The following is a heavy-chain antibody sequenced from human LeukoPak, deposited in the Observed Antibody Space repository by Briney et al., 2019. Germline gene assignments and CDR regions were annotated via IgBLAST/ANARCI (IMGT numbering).Heavy chain of an antibody. D-gene: IGHD3-22*01. Sequence: EASVKVSCKASGGTFSSYAISWVRQAPGQGLEWMGGIIPILGIANYAQKFQGRVTITADKSTSTAYMELSSLRSEDTAVYYCATSSGYLPLDYWGQGTLVTVSS. V-gene: IGHV1-69*10. CDR1: GGTFSSYA. CDR3: ATSSGYLPLDY. J-gene: IGHJ4*02. CDR2: IIPILGIA.